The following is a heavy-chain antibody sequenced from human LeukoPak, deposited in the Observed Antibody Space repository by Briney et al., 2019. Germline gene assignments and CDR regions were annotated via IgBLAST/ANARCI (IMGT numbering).Heavy chain of an antibody. CDR1: GFTFTTYW. CDR3: ASSIRTDN. J-gene: IGHJ4*02. D-gene: IGHD1-14*01. CDR2: IKQDGSEK. Sequence: GGSLRLSCAASGFTFTTYWMSWVRQAPGKGLEWVANIKQDGSEKYYVDSVKGRFTISRDNAKNSLYLQMNSLRVDDTAVCYCASSIRTDNWGQGTLVTVSS. V-gene: IGHV3-7*01.